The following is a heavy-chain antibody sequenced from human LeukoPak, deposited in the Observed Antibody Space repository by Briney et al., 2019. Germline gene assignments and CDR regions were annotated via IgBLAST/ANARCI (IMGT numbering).Heavy chain of an antibody. CDR1: GYTFTSYY. V-gene: IGHV1-46*01. D-gene: IGHD6-19*01. Sequence: ASVKVSCKASGYTFTSYYLHWVRQAPGQGLEWMGIINPSGGSTSYAQKFQGRVTITADESTSTVYMELSSLRSEDTAVYYCARGSRSRGAVAGPPGYWGQGTLVTVSS. CDR3: ARGSRSRGAVAGPPGY. CDR2: INPSGGST. J-gene: IGHJ4*02.